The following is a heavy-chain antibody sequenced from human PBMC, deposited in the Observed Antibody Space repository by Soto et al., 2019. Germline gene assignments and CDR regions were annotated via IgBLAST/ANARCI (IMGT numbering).Heavy chain of an antibody. Sequence: EVQLLESGGGLVQPGGSLRLSCAASGFTFSSYAMSWVRQAPGKGLEWVSAISGSGGSTYYADSVKGRFTISRDNSKNTLYLQMNGLSAEDTAVYYCARRSSGWYFDYWGQGTLVTVSS. CDR3: ARRSSGWYFDY. J-gene: IGHJ4*02. CDR1: GFTFSSYA. V-gene: IGHV3-23*01. CDR2: ISGSGGST. D-gene: IGHD6-19*01.